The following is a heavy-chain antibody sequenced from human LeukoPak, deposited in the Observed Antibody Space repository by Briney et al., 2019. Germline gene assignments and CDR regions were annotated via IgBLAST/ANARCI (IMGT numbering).Heavy chain of an antibody. D-gene: IGHD6-6*01. V-gene: IGHV4-34*01. CDR2: INHSGST. J-gene: IGHJ4*02. CDR1: GGSFSGYQ. Sequence: SETLSLTCAVYGGSFSGYQWSWIRQPPGKGLEWIGEINHSGSTNYNPSLKSRVTILVDTSKNQFSLDLNSVTAADTAVYFCAREARFGSTSSHFDYWGQGTRVTVSS. CDR3: AREARFGSTSSHFDY.